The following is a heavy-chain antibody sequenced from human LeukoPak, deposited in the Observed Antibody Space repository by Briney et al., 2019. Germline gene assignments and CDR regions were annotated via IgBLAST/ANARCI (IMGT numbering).Heavy chain of an antibody. V-gene: IGHV4-59*01. CDR1: GVSISSYY. D-gene: IGHD3-10*01. J-gene: IGHJ4*02. Sequence: SETLSLTCTVSGVSISSYYWSWIRQPPGKGLEWIGYIYYSGSTNYNPSLKSRVTISVDTSKNQFSLKLSSVTAADTAVYYCARSYYYGSGSYDYWGQGTLVTVSS. CDR3: ARSYYYGSGSYDY. CDR2: IYYSGST.